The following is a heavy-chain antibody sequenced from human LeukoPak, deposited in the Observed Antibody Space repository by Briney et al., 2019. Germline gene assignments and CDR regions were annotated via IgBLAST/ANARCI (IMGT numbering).Heavy chain of an antibody. J-gene: IGHJ4*02. CDR2: ISSSSSYI. Sequence: PGGSLRLSCAASRFTFSSYSMTWVRQAPGKGLEWVSSISSSSSYIYYADSVKGRFTISRDNAKNSLYLQMNSLRAEDTAVYYCARDSLVYPDYWGQGTLVTVSS. D-gene: IGHD3-10*01. CDR1: RFTFSSYS. V-gene: IGHV3-21*01. CDR3: ARDSLVYPDY.